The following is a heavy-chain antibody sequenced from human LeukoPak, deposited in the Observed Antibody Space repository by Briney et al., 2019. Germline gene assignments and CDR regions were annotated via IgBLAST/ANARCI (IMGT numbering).Heavy chain of an antibody. D-gene: IGHD3-22*01. CDR1: GLSFSDYS. J-gene: IGHJ4*02. CDR3: AKDNSNYYDNTGY. CDR2: ISSTSTTI. Sequence: GGSLTLSCAASGLSFSDYSMNWVRQAPGKGLEWVSYISSTSTTIYYADSVKGRFTISRDNAKNSLYLQMNSLRAEDTAVYYCAKDNSNYYDNTGYWGQGTLVTVSS. V-gene: IGHV3-48*04.